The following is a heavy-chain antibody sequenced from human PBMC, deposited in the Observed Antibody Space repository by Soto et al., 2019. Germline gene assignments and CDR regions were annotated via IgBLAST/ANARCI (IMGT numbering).Heavy chain of an antibody. J-gene: IGHJ4*02. CDR1: GDSMSNYF. Sequence: SETLSLTCTVSGDSMSNYFGSWIRQSPGKALEWIGFIYYSGSTNYNPSLKSRVTISLDTSKNQFSLKLNSVTAADTAVYYCARYSSNWPHFDYWGQGTQVTVSS. D-gene: IGHD6-13*01. CDR3: ARYSSNWPHFDY. V-gene: IGHV4-59*01. CDR2: IYYSGST.